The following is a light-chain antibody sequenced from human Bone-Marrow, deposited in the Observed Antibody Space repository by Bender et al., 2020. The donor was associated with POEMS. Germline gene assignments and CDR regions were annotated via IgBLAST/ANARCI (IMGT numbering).Light chain of an antibody. CDR3: QSHDSSLSAFYV. J-gene: IGLJ1*01. V-gene: IGLV1-44*01. CDR2: NSD. Sequence: QSVLTQPPSASATPGQRVTISCSRSASDRGTTPINWYQPLPGTAPKLIIYNSDQRPSGVPDRFSGSMSGTSASLAITGLQAEDEADYYCQSHDSSLSAFYVFGSGTKVTVL. CDR1: ASDRGTTP.